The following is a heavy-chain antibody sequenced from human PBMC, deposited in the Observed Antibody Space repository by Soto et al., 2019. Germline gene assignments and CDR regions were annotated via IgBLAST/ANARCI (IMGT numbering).Heavy chain of an antibody. Sequence: PSETLSLTCTVSGASISPYYWSWIRQPPGEGLEWIGYISYSGTTTYNPSLKSRVIMSVDTSKKQFSLKLSSVTAADTAVYYCARGRSLTDFWGQGTQVTVSS. CDR3: ARGRSLTDF. V-gene: IGHV4-59*01. CDR2: ISYSGTT. CDR1: GASISPYY. J-gene: IGHJ4*02.